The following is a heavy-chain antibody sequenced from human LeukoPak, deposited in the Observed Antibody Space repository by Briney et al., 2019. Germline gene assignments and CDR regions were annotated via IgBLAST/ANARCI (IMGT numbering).Heavy chain of an antibody. CDR2: INSDGSST. CDR3: ARDPYSSGWYAVDY. V-gene: IGHV3-74*01. Sequence: PGGSLRLSCAASGFTFSRYWMHWVRQAPGKGLVWVSRINSDGSSTSYADSVKGRFTISRDNARNTLSLQVNSLRAEDTAVYYCARDPYSSGWYAVDYWGQGTLVTVSS. D-gene: IGHD6-19*01. J-gene: IGHJ4*02. CDR1: GFTFSRYW.